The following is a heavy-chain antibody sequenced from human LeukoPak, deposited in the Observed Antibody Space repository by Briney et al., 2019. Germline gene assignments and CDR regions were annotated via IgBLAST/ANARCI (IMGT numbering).Heavy chain of an antibody. CDR2: ISGDGGAT. V-gene: IGHV3-23*01. Sequence: GGSLRLSCAASGFSFSTYTMAWVRQAPGGGLEWVSAISGDGGATYYADAVKGRFAISRDNSKSTLYLQMNNLRAEDTAMYYCVKDFGRNLGGPGYWGRGTLSPSP. CDR1: GFSFSTYT. CDR3: VKDFGRNLGGPGY. J-gene: IGHJ4*02. D-gene: IGHD3-10*01.